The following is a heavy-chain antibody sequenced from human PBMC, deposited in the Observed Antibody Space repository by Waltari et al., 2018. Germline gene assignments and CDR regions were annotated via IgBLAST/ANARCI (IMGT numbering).Heavy chain of an antibody. V-gene: IGHV1-69*06. CDR1: GGTFSSYA. Sequence: QVQLVQSGAEVKKPGASVKVSCKASGGTFSSYAISWVRQAPGQGLEWMGRIIPIFGTANYAQKFQGRVTITADKSTSTAYMELSSLRSEDTAVYYCARSSLGYCSGGSCLVEDYWGQGTLVTVSS. CDR3: ARSSLGYCSGGSCLVEDY. CDR2: IIPIFGTA. D-gene: IGHD2-15*01. J-gene: IGHJ4*02.